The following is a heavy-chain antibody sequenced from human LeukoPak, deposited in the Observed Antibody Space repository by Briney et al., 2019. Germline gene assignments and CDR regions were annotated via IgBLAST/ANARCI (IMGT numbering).Heavy chain of an antibody. D-gene: IGHD3-9*01. Sequence: GASVKVSCKASGYTFTGYYMHWVRQAPGQGLEWMGWINPNSGGTNYAQKFQGRVTMTRDTSISTAYMELSRLRSDDTAVYYCARDQTGYDILTGYSYYYYYMDVWGKGTTVTISS. CDR3: ARDQTGYDILTGYSYYYYYMDV. CDR1: GYTFTGYY. V-gene: IGHV1-2*02. J-gene: IGHJ6*03. CDR2: INPNSGGT.